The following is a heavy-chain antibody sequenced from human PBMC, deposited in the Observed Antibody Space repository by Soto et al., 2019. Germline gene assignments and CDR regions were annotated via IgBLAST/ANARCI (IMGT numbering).Heavy chain of an antibody. CDR2: ISYDGSNK. CDR3: ARQYCTNGVCYTPPHYYGMDV. Sequence: GGSLRLSCAASGFTFSSYAMHWVRQAPGKGLEWVAVISYDGSNKYYADSVKGRFTISRDNSKNTLYLQMNSLRAEDTAVYYCARQYCTNGVCYTPPHYYGMDVWGQGTTVTVSS. D-gene: IGHD2-8*01. CDR1: GFTFSSYA. V-gene: IGHV3-30-3*01. J-gene: IGHJ6*02.